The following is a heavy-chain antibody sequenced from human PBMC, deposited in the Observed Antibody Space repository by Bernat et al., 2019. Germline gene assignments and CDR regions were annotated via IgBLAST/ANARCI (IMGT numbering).Heavy chain of an antibody. J-gene: IGHJ4*02. D-gene: IGHD2-8*01. CDR3: AKDIVLMVYAFDY. CDR2: ISYDGCNK. CDR1: GFTFSSYG. V-gene: IGHV3-30*18. Sequence: QVQLVESGGGVVQPGRSLRLSCAASGFTFSSYGMHWVRQAPGKGLEWVAVISYDGCNKYYADSVKGRFTISRDNSKNTLYLQMNSLRAEDTAVYYCAKDIVLMVYAFDYWGQGTLVTVSS.